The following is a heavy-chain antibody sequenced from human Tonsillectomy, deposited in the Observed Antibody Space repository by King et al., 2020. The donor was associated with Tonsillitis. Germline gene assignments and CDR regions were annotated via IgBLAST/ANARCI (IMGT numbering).Heavy chain of an antibody. J-gene: IGHJ2*01. Sequence: VQLVESGGGVVQPGRSLRLSCAASGFTFSNFGMHWVRQAPGKGLEWVAVISYDGSNQYYADPVKGRFTISRDNSKNTLFLQMTSLRAEDTAIYYCAKDRGVAVTKVWYFDLWGRGTLVTVSS. CDR2: ISYDGSNQ. CDR3: AKDRGVAVTKVWYFDL. CDR1: GFTFSNFG. D-gene: IGHD4-11*01. V-gene: IGHV3-30*18.